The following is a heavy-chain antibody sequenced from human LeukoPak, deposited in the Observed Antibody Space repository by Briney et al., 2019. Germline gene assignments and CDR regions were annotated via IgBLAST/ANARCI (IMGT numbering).Heavy chain of an antibody. Sequence: GGSLRLSCAASGFTFSSYSMNWVRQAPGKELEWVSSISSSSSYIYYADSVKGRFTISRDNAKNSLYLQMNSLRAEDTAVYYCARVKEYQLLSGMDVWGQGTTVTVSS. J-gene: IGHJ6*02. D-gene: IGHD2-2*01. CDR1: GFTFSSYS. CDR3: ARVKEYQLLSGMDV. V-gene: IGHV3-21*01. CDR2: ISSSSSYI.